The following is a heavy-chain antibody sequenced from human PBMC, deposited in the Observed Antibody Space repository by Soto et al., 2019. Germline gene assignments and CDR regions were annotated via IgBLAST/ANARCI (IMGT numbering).Heavy chain of an antibody. D-gene: IGHD3-3*01. CDR1: GFTFSNAW. J-gene: IGHJ6*03. Sequence: GGSLRLSCAASGFTFSNAWMSWVRQAPGKGLEWVGRIKSKTDGGTTDYAAPVKGRFTISRDDSKNTLYLQMNSLKTEDTAVYYCTTGYYDFWSGYYTFGRDTGEYYYYYMDVWGKGTTVTVSS. CDR2: IKSKTDGGTT. V-gene: IGHV3-15*01. CDR3: TTGYYDFWSGYYTFGRDTGEYYYYYMDV.